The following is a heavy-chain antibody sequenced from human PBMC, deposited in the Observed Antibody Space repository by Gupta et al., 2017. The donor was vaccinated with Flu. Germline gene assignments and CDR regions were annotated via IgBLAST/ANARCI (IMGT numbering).Heavy chain of an antibody. Sequence: QVQLQESGPGLVKPSETLSLTCAVSGYSISSGYYWGWIRQPPGKGLEWIGSIYHSGSTYYNPSLKSRVTISVDTSKNQFSLKLSSVTAADTAVYYCARGGLGVLDYGDCNDCWFDPWGQGTLVTVSS. CDR3: ARGGLGVLDYGDCNDCWFDP. D-gene: IGHD4-17*01. J-gene: IGHJ5*02. CDR2: IYHSGST. V-gene: IGHV4-38-2*01. CDR1: GYSISSGYY.